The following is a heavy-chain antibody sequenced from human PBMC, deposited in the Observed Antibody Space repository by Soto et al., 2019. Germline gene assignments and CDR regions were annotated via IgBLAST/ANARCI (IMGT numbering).Heavy chain of an antibody. D-gene: IGHD6-13*01. V-gene: IGHV4-4*02. Sequence: ASETLSLTCAVSVASISTPNWWSCVRQAPGKGLEWIGEIYHSGSTNYNPSLKSRVSISVDKSMDQFSLRLSSVTAADTAVYYCARGGSSSWLRLFHQWGQGTLVTVSS. CDR1: VASISTPNW. CDR3: ARGGSSSWLRLFHQ. CDR2: IYHSGST. J-gene: IGHJ1*01.